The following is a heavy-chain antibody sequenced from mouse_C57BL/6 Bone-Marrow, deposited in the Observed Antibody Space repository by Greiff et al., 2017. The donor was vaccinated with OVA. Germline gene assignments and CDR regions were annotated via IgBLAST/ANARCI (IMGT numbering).Heavy chain of an antibody. Sequence: VQLQQSGAELAKPGASVKLSCKASGYTFTRYWMHWVKQRPGQGLEWIGYINPSSGYTKYNQKVKDKATLTADKSSSTAYMQLSSLTYEDSAVYYCASRYYGFAYWGQGTLVTVSA. J-gene: IGHJ3*01. CDR2: INPSSGYT. V-gene: IGHV1-7*01. CDR3: ASRYYGFAY. CDR1: GYTFTRYW. D-gene: IGHD1-1*01.